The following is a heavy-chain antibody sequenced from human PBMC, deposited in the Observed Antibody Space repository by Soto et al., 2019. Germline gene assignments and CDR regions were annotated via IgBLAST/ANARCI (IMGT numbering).Heavy chain of an antibody. V-gene: IGHV1-69*01. CDR2: IIPIFGTA. CDR1: GGTFSSYA. Sequence: QVQLVQSGAEVKKPGSSVKVSCKASGGTFSSYAISWVRQAPGQGLEWMGGIIPIFGTANYAQKFQGRVTITAYESTSTAYMELSSLRSEETAVYYCARRGRDFWSGYSTLDYWGQGTLVTVSS. J-gene: IGHJ4*02. CDR3: ARRGRDFWSGYSTLDY. D-gene: IGHD3-3*01.